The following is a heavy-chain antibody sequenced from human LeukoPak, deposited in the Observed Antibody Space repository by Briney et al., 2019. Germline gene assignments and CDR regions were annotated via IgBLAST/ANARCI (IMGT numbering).Heavy chain of an antibody. J-gene: IGHJ4*02. CDR1: GGSISSSNW. V-gene: IGHV4-4*02. Sequence: PSGTLSLTCAVSGGSISSSNWWSWVRQPPGKGLEWIGEIYHSGSTNYNPSLKSRVTISVDKSKNQFSLKLSSVTAADTAVYYCARAKGPPRYYDFWSGDYYFDYWGQGTLVTVSS. CDR3: ARAKGPPRYYDFWSGDYYFDY. CDR2: IYHSGST. D-gene: IGHD3-3*01.